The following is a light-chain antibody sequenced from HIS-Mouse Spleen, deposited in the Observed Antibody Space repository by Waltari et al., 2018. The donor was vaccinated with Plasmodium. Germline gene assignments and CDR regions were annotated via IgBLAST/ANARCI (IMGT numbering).Light chain of an antibody. CDR2: EVS. CDR1: SSNVVGYNY. V-gene: IGLV2-8*01. J-gene: IGLJ1*01. CDR3: SSYAGSNNYV. Sequence: QSALTQPPSASGSPVQSVTISCTGTSSNVVGYNYVSWYQQHPGKAPNLMIYEVSKRTSGVPDRFSGSKSGNTASLTVSGLQAEDEADYYCSSYAGSNNYVFGTGTKVTVL.